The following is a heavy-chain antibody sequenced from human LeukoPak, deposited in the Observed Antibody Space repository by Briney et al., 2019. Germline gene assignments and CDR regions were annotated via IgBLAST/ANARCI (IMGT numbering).Heavy chain of an antibody. CDR2: ISYDGSNK. D-gene: IGHD5-18*01. J-gene: IGHJ3*02. CDR1: GFTFSSYD. V-gene: IGHV3-30*18. Sequence: GGSLRLSCAASGFTFSSYDMHWVRQAPGKGLEWVGLISYDGSNKYYADSVKGRFTISRDSSKNTLYLQMNSLRPEDTAIYYCAKGGYGIQLWWAFDIWGQGTMVTVSS. CDR3: AKGGYGIQLWWAFDI.